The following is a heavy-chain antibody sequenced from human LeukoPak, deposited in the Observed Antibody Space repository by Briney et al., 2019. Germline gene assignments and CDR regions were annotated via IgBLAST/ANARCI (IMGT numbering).Heavy chain of an antibody. D-gene: IGHD3-22*01. CDR2: ISAYNGNT. V-gene: IGHV1-18*01. J-gene: IGHJ3*02. CDR1: GYTFTSYS. Sequence: ASVKVSCKASGYTFTSYSISWVRQAPGQGLEWMGWISAYNGNTNYAQKLQGRVTMTTDTSTSTAYMELRSLRSDDTAVYYCARSRPHYYYDSSGYYPGAFDIWGQGTMVTVSS. CDR3: ARSRPHYYYDSSGYYPGAFDI.